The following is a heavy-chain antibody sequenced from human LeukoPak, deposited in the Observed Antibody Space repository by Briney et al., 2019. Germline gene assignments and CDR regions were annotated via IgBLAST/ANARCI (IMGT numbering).Heavy chain of an antibody. V-gene: IGHV1-24*01. J-gene: IGHJ3*02. CDR2: FDPEDGET. CDR1: GYTLTELS. CDR3: ATVHGIAAAGLYAFDI. D-gene: IGHD6-13*01. Sequence: GASVKVSCKVSGYTLTELSMHWVRQAPGKGLEWMGGFDPEDGETIYAQKFQGRVTMTEDTSTDTAYMELSSLRSEDTAVYYCATVHGIAAAGLYAFDIWGQGTMVTVSS.